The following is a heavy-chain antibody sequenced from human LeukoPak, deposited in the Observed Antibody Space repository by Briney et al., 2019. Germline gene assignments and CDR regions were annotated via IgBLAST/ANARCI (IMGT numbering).Heavy chain of an antibody. D-gene: IGHD6-13*01. CDR2: INHSGST. J-gene: IGHJ5*02. CDR3: ARDGHIAAAGYNWFDP. V-gene: IGHV4-34*01. CDR1: GGSFSGYY. Sequence: SETLSLTCAVYGGSFSGYYWSWIRQPPRKGLEWIGEINHSGSTNYNPSLKSRVTISVDTSKDQFSLKLSSVTAADTAVYYCARDGHIAAAGYNWFDPWGQGTLVTVSS.